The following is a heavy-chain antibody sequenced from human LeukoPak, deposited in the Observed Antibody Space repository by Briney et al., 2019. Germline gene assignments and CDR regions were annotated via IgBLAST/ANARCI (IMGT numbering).Heavy chain of an antibody. V-gene: IGHV3-30*02. CDR2: IRYDGSNK. CDR3: AKHLGAVTTPDYYGMDV. Sequence: GGSLRLSCAASGFTFSSYGMHWVRQAPGKGLEWVAFIRYDGSNKYYADSVKGRFTISRDNSKNTLYLQMNSLRAEDTAAYYCAKHLGAVTTPDYYGMDVWGQGTTVTVSS. CDR1: GFTFSSYG. D-gene: IGHD3-16*01. J-gene: IGHJ6*02.